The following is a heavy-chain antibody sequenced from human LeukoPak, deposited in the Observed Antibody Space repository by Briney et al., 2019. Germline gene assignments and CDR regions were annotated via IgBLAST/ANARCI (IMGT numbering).Heavy chain of an antibody. CDR1: GGSISSGGYY. CDR2: IYYSGST. CDR3: ARGQDEAVVVVPAAILWFDP. J-gene: IGHJ5*02. Sequence: SETLSLTCTVSGGSISSGGYYWSWIRQHPGKGLEWIGYIYYSGSTYYNPSLKSRVTISVDTSKNQFSLKLSSVTAADTAVYYCARGQDEAVVVVPAAILWFDPWGQGTLVTVSS. D-gene: IGHD2-2*01. V-gene: IGHV4-31*03.